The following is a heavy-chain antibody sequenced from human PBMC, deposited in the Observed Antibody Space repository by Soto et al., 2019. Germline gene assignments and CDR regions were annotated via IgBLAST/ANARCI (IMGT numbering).Heavy chain of an antibody. CDR2: ICYSRSNK. V-gene: IGHV3-30*02. D-gene: IGHD6-19*01. Sequence: GGSLILSCAASGFTFSSYGMHGVRQAPGKGLEWVAFICYSRSNKYYADSVKGRFTISRDNSKNTLYLQMDSLRAEDTAVYYCAKTHLRAVAADFGIWGQGTMVTVSS. J-gene: IGHJ3*02. CDR3: AKTHLRAVAADFGI. CDR1: GFTFSSYG.